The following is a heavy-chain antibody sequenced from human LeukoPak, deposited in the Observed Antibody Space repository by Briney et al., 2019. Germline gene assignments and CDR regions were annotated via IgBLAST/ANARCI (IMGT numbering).Heavy chain of an antibody. J-gene: IGHJ5*02. CDR2: IYHSGST. V-gene: IGHV4-4*02. CDR3: ARGVLWFGELLPWFDP. D-gene: IGHD3-10*01. Sequence: SETLSLTSAVSGGSISSSNWWSWVRQPPGKWLEWIGDIYHSGSTNYNPSLKSRVTISVDKSKNQFSLKLSSVTAADTAVYYCARGVLWFGELLPWFDPWGQGTLVTVSS. CDR1: GGSISSSNW.